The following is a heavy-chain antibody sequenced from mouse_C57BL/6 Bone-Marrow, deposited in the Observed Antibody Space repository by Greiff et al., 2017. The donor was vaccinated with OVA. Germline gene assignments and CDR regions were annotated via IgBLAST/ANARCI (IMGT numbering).Heavy chain of an antibody. CDR2: IYPRSGNT. CDR3: ERVWLQRKSWYFDV. CDR1: GYTFTSYG. Sequence: QVTLKESGAELARPGASVKLSCKASGYTFTSYGISWVKQRTGQGLEWIGEIYPRSGNTYYNEKFKGKATLTADTSSSTAYMELRSRTSEDSAVYFCERVWLQRKSWYFDVWGTGTTVTVSS. V-gene: IGHV1-81*01. D-gene: IGHD2-2*01. J-gene: IGHJ1*03.